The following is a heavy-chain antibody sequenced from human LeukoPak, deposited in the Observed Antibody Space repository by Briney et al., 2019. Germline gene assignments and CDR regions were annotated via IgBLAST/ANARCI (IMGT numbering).Heavy chain of an antibody. CDR3: ARLCYYDSSGYSDASDI. V-gene: IGHV4-4*07. D-gene: IGHD3-22*01. CDR2: IDTSGNT. CDR1: GGSISSYY. Sequence: SETLSLTCTVSGGSISSYYWSWIRQPAGKGLEWIGRIDTSGNTNYKPSLKSRVTMSVDTSKNQFSLKLSSVTAADTAVYYCARLCYYDSSGYSDASDIWGQGTMVTVSS. J-gene: IGHJ3*02.